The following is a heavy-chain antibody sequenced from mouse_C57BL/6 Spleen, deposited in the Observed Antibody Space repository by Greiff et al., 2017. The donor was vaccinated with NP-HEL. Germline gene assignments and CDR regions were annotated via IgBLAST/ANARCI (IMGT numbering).Heavy chain of an antibody. Sequence: EVQVVESGGGLVKPGGSLKLSCAASGFTFSSYTMSWVRQTPEKRLEWVATISGGGGNTYYPDSVKGRFTISRDNAKNTLYLQMSSLRSEDTALYYCVRQGGYGRNYAMDYWGQGTSVTVSS. D-gene: IGHD2-2*01. J-gene: IGHJ4*01. CDR1: GFTFSSYT. CDR3: VRQGGYGRNYAMDY. V-gene: IGHV5-9*01. CDR2: ISGGGGNT.